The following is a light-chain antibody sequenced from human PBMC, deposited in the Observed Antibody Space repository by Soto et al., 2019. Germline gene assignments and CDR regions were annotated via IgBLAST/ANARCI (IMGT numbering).Light chain of an antibody. CDR3: QQRSNRIT. CDR2: DIS. CDR1: QSVAGS. J-gene: IGKJ5*01. V-gene: IGKV3-11*01. Sequence: VLTQSPATLSLSTGERAILPCRASQSVAGSLAWYQQKPGQAPRLLIYDISTRAAAIPARFSGSGSGTDFTLTFSSLEPDDFALYYCQQRSNRITFCQGTLMEI.